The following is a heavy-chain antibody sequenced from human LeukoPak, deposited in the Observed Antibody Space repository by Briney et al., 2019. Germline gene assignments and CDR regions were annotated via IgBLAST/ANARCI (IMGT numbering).Heavy chain of an antibody. Sequence: ASVKVSCKASGYTFTGYYMHWVRQAPGQGLEWMGWINPNSGGTNYAQKFQGRVTMTRDTSISTAYMELSRLRSDDTAVYYCARVSMGTDNWFDPWGQGTLVTVSS. D-gene: IGHD3-10*01. CDR2: INPNSGGT. V-gene: IGHV1-2*02. J-gene: IGHJ5*02. CDR1: GYTFTGYY. CDR3: ARVSMGTDNWFDP.